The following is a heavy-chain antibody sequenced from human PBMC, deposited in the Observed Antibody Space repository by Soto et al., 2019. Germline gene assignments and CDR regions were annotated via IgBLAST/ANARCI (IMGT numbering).Heavy chain of an antibody. CDR3: ARSGYSSGWHDC. CDR2: IYYTGNT. J-gene: IGHJ4*02. Sequence: SETLSLTCSVSGGSISSSSYYWGWIRQPPGKGLEWIGTIYYTGNTYYNPSLKSRVTISVDTSKTQFSLKLRSMTAADTAVYYCARSGYSSGWHDCWGQGTLVTVSS. V-gene: IGHV4-39*01. CDR1: GGSISSSSYY. D-gene: IGHD6-19*01.